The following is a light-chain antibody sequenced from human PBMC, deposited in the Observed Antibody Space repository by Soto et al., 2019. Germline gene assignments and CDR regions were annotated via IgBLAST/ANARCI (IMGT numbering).Light chain of an antibody. CDR1: QSVSSN. CDR2: GAS. CDR3: QQFSSYPLT. Sequence: EIVMTQAPATLSVSPGERSTLSCMASQSVSSNLAWYQQKPGQAPRLFIYGASSRATGIPDRFSGGGSGTDFTLTISRLEPEDFAVYYCQQFSSYPLTFGGGTKVDIK. J-gene: IGKJ4*01. V-gene: IGKV3-20*01.